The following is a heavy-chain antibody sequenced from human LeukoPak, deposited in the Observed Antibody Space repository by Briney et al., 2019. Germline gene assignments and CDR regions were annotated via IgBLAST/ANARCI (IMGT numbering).Heavy chain of an antibody. Sequence: PSETLSLTCAVYGGSFSGYCWSWIRQPPGKGLEWIGEINHSESTNYNPSLKSRVTISVDTSKNQFSLKLSSVTAADTAVYYCARGRRSTSSFPYWGQGTLVTVSS. J-gene: IGHJ4*02. CDR2: INHSEST. CDR3: ARGRRSTSSFPY. D-gene: IGHD6-6*01. CDR1: GGSFSGYC. V-gene: IGHV4-34*01.